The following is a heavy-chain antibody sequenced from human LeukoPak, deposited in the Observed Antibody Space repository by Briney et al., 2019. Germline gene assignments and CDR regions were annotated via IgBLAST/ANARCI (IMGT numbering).Heavy chain of an antibody. V-gene: IGHV3-23*01. CDR1: GFTFISYG. Sequence: GGSLRLSCAASGFTFISYGMSWVRQAPGKGLEWVSGISGSGGSTYYADSVKGRFTISRDNSKNTLYLQMNSLRVEDTAVYYCARNRGSGSYYNYYYMDVWGKGTTVTISS. J-gene: IGHJ6*03. CDR3: ARNRGSGSYYNYYYMDV. D-gene: IGHD3-10*01. CDR2: ISGSGGST.